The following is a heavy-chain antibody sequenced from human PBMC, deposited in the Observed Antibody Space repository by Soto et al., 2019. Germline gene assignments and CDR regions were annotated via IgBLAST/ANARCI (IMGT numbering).Heavy chain of an antibody. CDR3: ARDLVGANENPYYYYYGMDV. V-gene: IGHV3-33*01. D-gene: IGHD1-26*01. CDR1: GFTFSSYG. CDR2: IWYDGSNK. J-gene: IGHJ6*02. Sequence: QVQLVESGGGVVQPGRSLRLSCAASGFTFSSYGMHWVRQAPGKGLEWVAVIWYDGSNKYYADSVKGRFTISRDNSKITKYLQMNSLRAEDTAAYYCARDLVGANENPYYYYYGMDVWGQGTTVTVSS.